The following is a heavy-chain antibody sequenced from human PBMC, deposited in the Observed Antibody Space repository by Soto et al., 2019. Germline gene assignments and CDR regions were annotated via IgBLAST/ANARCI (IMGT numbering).Heavy chain of an antibody. CDR3: VRAGYCRGGTCYSDYFDY. CDR1: GFTFSDHY. Sequence: EVQLVESGGGLVQPGGSLRLSCAVSGFTFSDHYMDWVRQAPGKGLEWVGRTRNKANSFTTEYAASVKGRFTISRDDSKSSLFLQMYRLQTEDTAVYYCVRAGYCRGGTCYSDYFDYWGQGTLVTVSS. D-gene: IGHD2-15*01. CDR2: TRNKANSFTT. V-gene: IGHV3-72*01. J-gene: IGHJ4*02.